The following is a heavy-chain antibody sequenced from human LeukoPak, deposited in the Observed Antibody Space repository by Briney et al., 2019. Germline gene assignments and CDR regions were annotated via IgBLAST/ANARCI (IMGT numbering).Heavy chain of an antibody. CDR2: IYYSGST. D-gene: IGHD1-7*01. Sequence: PSETLSLTCTVSGGSISSYYWSWIRQPPGKGLEWIGYIYYSGSTNYNPSLKSRVTISVDTSKNQFSLKPSSVTAADTAVYYCASGITGTDLDYWGQGTLVTVSS. CDR1: GGSISSYY. V-gene: IGHV4-59*01. CDR3: ASGITGTDLDY. J-gene: IGHJ4*02.